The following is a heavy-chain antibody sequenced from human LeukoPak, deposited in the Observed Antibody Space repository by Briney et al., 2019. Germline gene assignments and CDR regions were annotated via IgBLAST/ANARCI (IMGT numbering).Heavy chain of an antibody. Sequence: SVKVSCKASGGTFISYAISWVRQAPGQGLEWMGGIIPIFGAANYAQKFQGRVTITADESTSTAYMELSSLRSEDTAVYYRARVLDYVWGSYRYTLDYWGQGTLVTVSS. V-gene: IGHV1-69*13. D-gene: IGHD3-16*02. CDR3: ARVLDYVWGSYRYTLDY. CDR2: IIPIFGAA. J-gene: IGHJ4*02. CDR1: GGTFISYA.